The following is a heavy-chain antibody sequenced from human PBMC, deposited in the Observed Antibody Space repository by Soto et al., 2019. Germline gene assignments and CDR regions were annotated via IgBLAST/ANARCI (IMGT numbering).Heavy chain of an antibody. CDR3: ARLWYGNYGMDV. J-gene: IGHJ6*02. CDR1: GGSISSGGYS. V-gene: IGHV4-30-2*03. D-gene: IGHD6-13*01. CDR2: IYYSGST. Sequence: SETLSLTCAVSGGSISSGGYSWSWIRQPPGKGLEWIGSIYYSGSTYYNPSLKSRVTISVDTSKNQFSLKLSSATAADTAVYYCARLWYGNYGMDVWGQGTTVTVSS.